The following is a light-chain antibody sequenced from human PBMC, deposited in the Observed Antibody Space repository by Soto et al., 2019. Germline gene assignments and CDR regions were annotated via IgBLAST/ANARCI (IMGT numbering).Light chain of an antibody. Sequence: QSVLTQPPSVSGAPGQRVTISCTGSSSNIGAGYDVHWYQQLPGTAPKLLIYGNNNRPSGVPDRFSGSKSGTSASLAIAGLQDEDEADYYCQSYDSSLGGFWVFGGGTKLTVL. CDR1: SSNIGAGYD. CDR3: QSYDSSLGGFWV. CDR2: GNN. J-gene: IGLJ3*02. V-gene: IGLV1-40*01.